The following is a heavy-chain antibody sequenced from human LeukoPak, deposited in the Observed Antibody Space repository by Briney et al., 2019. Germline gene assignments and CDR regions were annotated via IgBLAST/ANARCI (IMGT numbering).Heavy chain of an antibody. D-gene: IGHD3-10*01. Sequence: ASVKVSCKVSGYTLTELSMHWVRQAPGKGLEWMGGFDPEDGETIYAQKFQGRVTMTEDTSTDTAYMELSSLRSEDTAVYYCATDSGSGSYYQFDYWGQGTLVTVSS. CDR1: GYTLTELS. V-gene: IGHV1-24*01. CDR3: ATDSGSGSYYQFDY. CDR2: FDPEDGET. J-gene: IGHJ4*02.